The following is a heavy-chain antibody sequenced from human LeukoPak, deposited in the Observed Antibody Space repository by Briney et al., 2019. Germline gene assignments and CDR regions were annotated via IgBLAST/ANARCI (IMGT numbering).Heavy chain of an antibody. Sequence: PGGSLRLSCAASGFTFSETWMDWVRQAPGKGLEWVANINQDGTVTYYVDSAKGRFTISRDNAKNSLYLGMDSLRVEDTAMYYCTKALDLWGQGSLVTVSS. CDR3: TKALDL. V-gene: IGHV3-7*01. CDR1: GFTFSETW. CDR2: INQDGTVT. J-gene: IGHJ5*02.